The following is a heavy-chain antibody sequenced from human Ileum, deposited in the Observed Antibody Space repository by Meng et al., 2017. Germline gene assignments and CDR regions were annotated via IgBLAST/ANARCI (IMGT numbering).Heavy chain of an antibody. CDR1: GFTFRSYA. CDR3: AKEDVWSGYLDS. V-gene: IGHV3-23*04. CDR2: VSGVGGTT. Sequence: VKRVECGGVLEQPGGSLRPSCEGSGFTFRSYALTWVRQAAGKGLEWISAVSGVGGTTYYAASVKGRFTISRDNSKNTLYLEMNRLRAEDTAIYYCAKEDVWSGYLDSWGQGTLVTVSS. D-gene: IGHD3-3*01. J-gene: IGHJ4*02.